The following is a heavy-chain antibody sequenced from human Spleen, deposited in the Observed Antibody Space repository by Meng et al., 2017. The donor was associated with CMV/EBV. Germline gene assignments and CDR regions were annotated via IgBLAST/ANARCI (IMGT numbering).Heavy chain of an antibody. CDR3: ARDVVVLLRVYGMDV. CDR1: GFTLSSYA. J-gene: IGHJ6*02. CDR2: MSYDGSNK. V-gene: IGHV3-30*04. D-gene: IGHD2-21*01. Sequence: GGSLRLSCAASGFTLSSYAMYWVRQAPGKRLEWVAVMSYDGSNKHYADSVKGRFTISRDNSKNAQYLQMNSLRAEDTAVYYCARDVVVLLRVYGMDVWGQWTTVTVSS.